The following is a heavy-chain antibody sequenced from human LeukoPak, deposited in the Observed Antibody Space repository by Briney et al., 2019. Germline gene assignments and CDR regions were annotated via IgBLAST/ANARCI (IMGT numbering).Heavy chain of an antibody. Sequence: PGGSLRLSCAASGFTFRSFAMSWVRQAPGKGLEWVSTISGSGGSTNYADSVKGRFTISRDNSKDILYLQMNSLGAEDTAVYYCARGVVRYFDYWGQGALVTVSS. CDR1: GFTFRSFA. V-gene: IGHV3-23*01. CDR3: ARGVVRYFDY. D-gene: IGHD3-9*01. CDR2: ISGSGGST. J-gene: IGHJ4*02.